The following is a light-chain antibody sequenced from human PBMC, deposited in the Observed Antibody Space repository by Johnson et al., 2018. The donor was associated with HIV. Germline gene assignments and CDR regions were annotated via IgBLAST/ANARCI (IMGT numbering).Light chain of an antibody. CDR1: SSNIGNNY. Sequence: QSVLTQPPSVSAAPGQKVTISCSGSSSNIGNNYVSWYQQLPGTAPKLLIYDNNKRPSGIPDRFSGSKSGTSATLCITGLQTGDEAEYYCGTWDSSLSAGGLFATGTNVTGL. V-gene: IGLV1-51*01. J-gene: IGLJ1*01. CDR2: DNN. CDR3: GTWDSSLSAGGL.